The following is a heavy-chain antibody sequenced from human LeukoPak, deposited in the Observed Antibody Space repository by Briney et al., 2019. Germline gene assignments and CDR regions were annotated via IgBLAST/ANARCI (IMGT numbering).Heavy chain of an antibody. CDR3: SKWGDYDVLTGYYDSDF. J-gene: IGHJ4*02. CDR2: ILGSGRSA. CDR1: GFTFNNYA. Sequence: GGSLRLSCAASGFTFNNYAMSWVRQAPGKELEWVSAILGSGRSAYYADSVKGRFTISRDNSKNSLFLQMNSLRVEDTALYYCSKWGDYDVLTGYYDSDFWGQGTLVTVSA. D-gene: IGHD3-9*01. V-gene: IGHV3-23*01.